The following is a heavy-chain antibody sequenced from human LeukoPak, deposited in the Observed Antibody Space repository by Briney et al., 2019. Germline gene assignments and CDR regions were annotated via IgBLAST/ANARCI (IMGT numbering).Heavy chain of an antibody. CDR2: IYYSGST. V-gene: IGHV4-39*01. CDR3: ARHDYDFWSGYPHYFDY. D-gene: IGHD3-3*01. Sequence: SETLSLTCTVSGGSISSSSYYWGWIRQPPGKGLEWIGSIYYSGSTYYNPSLKSRVTISVDTSKNQFSLKLSSVTAADTAVYYCARHDYDFWSGYPHYFDYWGQGTLVTVSS. CDR1: GGSISSSSYY. J-gene: IGHJ4*02.